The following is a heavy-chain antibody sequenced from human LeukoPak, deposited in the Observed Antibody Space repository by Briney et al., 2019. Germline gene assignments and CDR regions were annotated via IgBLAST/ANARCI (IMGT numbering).Heavy chain of an antibody. V-gene: IGHV3-21*01. J-gene: IGHJ5*02. D-gene: IGHD2-21*02. Sequence: GGSLRLSCAASGFTFSSYSMNWVRQAPGKGLEWVSSISSSSSYIYYADSVKGRFTISRDNAKNSLYLQMNSLRAEDTAVYYCAKEVTRVSRKAGDWFDPRGQGTRVTVSS. CDR2: ISSSSSYI. CDR3: AKEVTRVSRKAGDWFDP. CDR1: GFTFSSYS.